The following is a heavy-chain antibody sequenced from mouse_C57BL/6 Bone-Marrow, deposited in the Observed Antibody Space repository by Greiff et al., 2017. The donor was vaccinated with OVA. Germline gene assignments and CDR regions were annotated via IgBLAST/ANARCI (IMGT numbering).Heavy chain of an antibody. V-gene: IGHV1-5*01. CDR2: IYPGNSDT. D-gene: IGHD2-4*01. J-gene: IGHJ3*01. CDR1: GYTFTSYW. CDR3: TIYYDYDTWFAY. Sequence: EVQLQQSGTVLARPGASVKMSCKTSGYTFTSYWMHWVKQRPGQGLEWIGAIYPGNSDTSYNQKFKGKAKLTAVISASTAYMELSSLTNEDSAVYYCTIYYDYDTWFAYWGQGTLVTVSA.